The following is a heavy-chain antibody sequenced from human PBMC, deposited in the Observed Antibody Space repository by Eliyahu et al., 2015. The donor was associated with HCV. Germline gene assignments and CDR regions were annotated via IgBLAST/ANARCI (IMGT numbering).Heavy chain of an antibody. V-gene: IGHV3-21*01. Sequence: EVQLVESGGGLVKPGGSLRLSCAASGFTFSSYSMNWVRQAPGKGLEWVSSISSSSSYIYYADSVKGRFTISRDNAKNSLYLQMNSLRAEDTAVYYCARGVAAADPTPFDYWGQGTLVTVSS. J-gene: IGHJ4*02. D-gene: IGHD6-13*01. CDR2: ISSSSSYI. CDR1: GFTFSSYS. CDR3: ARGVAAADPTPFDY.